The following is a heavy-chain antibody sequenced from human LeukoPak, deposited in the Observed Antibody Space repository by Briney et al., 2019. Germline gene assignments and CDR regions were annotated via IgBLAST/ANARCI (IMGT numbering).Heavy chain of an antibody. D-gene: IGHD2-8*01. CDR3: ANGNRCTSPNCLGYYYFYMDV. J-gene: IGHJ6*03. Sequence: GGSLRPSCAASGFTFSSYAMNWVRQAPGRGLEWVSGFSGSGGTTYYADSVKGRFTISRDNSKNTLYLQMNSLRAEDTAVYYCANGNRCTSPNCLGYYYFYMDVWGKGTTVTVSS. CDR1: GFTFSSYA. CDR2: FSGSGGTT. V-gene: IGHV3-23*01.